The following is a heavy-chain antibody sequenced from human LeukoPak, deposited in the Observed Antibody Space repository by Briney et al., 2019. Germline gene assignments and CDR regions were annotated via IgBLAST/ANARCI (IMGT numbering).Heavy chain of an antibody. D-gene: IGHD2-2*01. Sequence: ASVKVSCKASGYTFTSYGISWVRQAPGQGLEWMGWISAYNGNTNYAQKLQGRVTMTTDTSTSTAYMELRSLRSDDTAVYYCARDLKDIVVVPAAPDYWGQGTLVTVSS. V-gene: IGHV1-18*01. CDR2: ISAYNGNT. CDR1: GYTFTSYG. J-gene: IGHJ4*02. CDR3: ARDLKDIVVVPAAPDY.